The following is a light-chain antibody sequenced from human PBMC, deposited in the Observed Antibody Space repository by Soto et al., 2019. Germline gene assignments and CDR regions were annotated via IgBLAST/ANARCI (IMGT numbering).Light chain of an antibody. CDR3: QYDDNYSWT. Sequence: DIQLTQSPSTLSASVGDRVTITCRASQSIGVWLTWYQQKPGKAPKFLIYKTSTLESGVPSRFSGSGSGTEFTLTISSLPPDDFATYHCQYDDNYSWTFGQGTKVEIK. J-gene: IGKJ1*01. CDR2: KTS. V-gene: IGKV1-5*03. CDR1: QSIGVW.